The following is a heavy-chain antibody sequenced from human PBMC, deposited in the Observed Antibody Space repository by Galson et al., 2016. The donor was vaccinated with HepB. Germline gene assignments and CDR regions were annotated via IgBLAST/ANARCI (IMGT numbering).Heavy chain of an antibody. CDR2: IYPDDSDT. Sequence: QSGAEVKKPGESLKISCKGSGSSFTGYWIGWVRQMPGKGLEWMGIIYPDDSDTRYSPSFQGQVTISVDKSNNTAYLQWRSLRVSDTAIYYCARQGEKWLAPGAFEIWGQGTMVLVSS. D-gene: IGHD6-19*01. CDR1: GSSFTGYW. CDR3: ARQGEKWLAPGAFEI. J-gene: IGHJ3*02. V-gene: IGHV5-51*01.